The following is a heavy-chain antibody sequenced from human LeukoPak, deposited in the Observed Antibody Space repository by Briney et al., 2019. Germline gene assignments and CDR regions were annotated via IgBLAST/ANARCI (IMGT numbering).Heavy chain of an antibody. CDR1: GFTFSSYA. D-gene: IGHD3-22*01. CDR3: ARDYYDSSGYGY. J-gene: IGHJ4*02. V-gene: IGHV3-30-3*01. CDR2: ISYDGSNK. Sequence: GGSLRLSCAASGFTFSSYAMHWVRQAPGKGLEWVAVISYDGSNKYYADSVKGRFTISRDNSKNTLYLQMNSLRAEDTAVYYCARDYYDSSGYGYWGQGTLVTVSS.